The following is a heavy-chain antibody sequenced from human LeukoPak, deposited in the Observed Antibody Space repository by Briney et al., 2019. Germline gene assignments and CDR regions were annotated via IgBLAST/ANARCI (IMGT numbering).Heavy chain of an antibody. J-gene: IGHJ4*02. CDR1: GFTFSSYG. CDR2: IKQDGSEK. D-gene: IGHD6-13*01. V-gene: IGHV3-7*01. CDR3: AREGSQYSSSWYVY. Sequence: GRSLRLSCAASGFTFSSYGMHWVRQAPGKGLEWVANIKQDGSEKYYVDSVKGRFTISRDNAKNSLYLQMNSLRAEDTAVYYCAREGSQYSSSWYVYWGQGTLVTVSS.